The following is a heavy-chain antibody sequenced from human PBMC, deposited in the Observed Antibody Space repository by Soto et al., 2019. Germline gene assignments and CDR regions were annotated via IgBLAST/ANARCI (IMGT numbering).Heavy chain of an antibody. Sequence: SETLSLTCTVSGGSISSSSYYWGWIRQPPGKGLEWIGSIYYSGSTYYNPSLKSRVTISVDTSKNQFSLKLSSVTAADTAVYYCARLYNYYDSSGYSYADGYYGMDVWGQATTVTVS. CDR2: IYYSGST. J-gene: IGHJ6*02. CDR3: ARLYNYYDSSGYSYADGYYGMDV. V-gene: IGHV4-39*01. D-gene: IGHD3-22*01. CDR1: GGSISSSSYY.